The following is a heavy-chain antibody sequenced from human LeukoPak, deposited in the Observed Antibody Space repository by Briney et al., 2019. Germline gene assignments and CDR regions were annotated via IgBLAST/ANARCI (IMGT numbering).Heavy chain of an antibody. CDR3: ARDLYGDYSAIPDSVLSDY. J-gene: IGHJ4*02. D-gene: IGHD4-17*01. CDR2: IWYDGSDK. V-gene: IGHV3-33*01. Sequence: GGSLRLSCAASGFTFSSYGMHWVRQAPGKGLEWVAVIWYDGSDKYYADSVKGRFTISRDNSKNTLYLQMNSLRAEDTAVYYCARDLYGDYSAIPDSVLSDYWGQGTLVTVSS. CDR1: GFTFSSYG.